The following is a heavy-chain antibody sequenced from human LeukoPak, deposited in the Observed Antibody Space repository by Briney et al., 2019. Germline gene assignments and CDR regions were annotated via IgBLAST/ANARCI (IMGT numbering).Heavy chain of an antibody. CDR2: INHSGST. V-gene: IGHV4-34*01. J-gene: IGHJ5*02. CDR3: ARGYCSGGSCSNWFDP. CDR1: GGSFSGYY. Sequence: SETLSLTCAVYGGSFSGYYWSWIRQPPGKGLEWIGEINHSGSTNYNPSLKSRVTISVDKSKNQFSLKLSSVTAADTAVYYCARGYCSGGSCSNWFDPWGQGTLVTVSS. D-gene: IGHD2-15*01.